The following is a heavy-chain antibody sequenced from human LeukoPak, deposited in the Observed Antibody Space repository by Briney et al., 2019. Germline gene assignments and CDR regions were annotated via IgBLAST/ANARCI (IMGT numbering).Heavy chain of an antibody. CDR1: GFTFSSYA. Sequence: PGGSLRLSCAASGFTFSSYAMSWVRQAPGKGLEWVSAISGSGGSTYYADSVKGRFTISRDNSKNTLYLQMNSLRAEDTAVYYCAKGSGRTEGGYCSSTSCQNWFDPWGQGTLVTVSS. J-gene: IGHJ5*02. CDR2: ISGSGGST. D-gene: IGHD2-2*01. V-gene: IGHV3-23*01. CDR3: AKGSGRTEGGYCSSTSCQNWFDP.